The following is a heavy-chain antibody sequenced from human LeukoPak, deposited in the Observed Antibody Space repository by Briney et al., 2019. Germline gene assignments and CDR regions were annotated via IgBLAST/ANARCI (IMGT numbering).Heavy chain of an antibody. CDR1: GGSISSSSYY. Sequence: ASETLSLTCTVSGGSISSSSYYWGWIRQPPGKGLEWIGSIYYSGSTYYNPSLKSRVTISVDTSKNQFSLKLSSVTAADTAVYYCARQGGYCSSTSCYAGSWFDPWGQGTLVTVSS. CDR3: ARQGGYCSSTSCYAGSWFDP. D-gene: IGHD2-2*01. J-gene: IGHJ5*02. V-gene: IGHV4-39*01. CDR2: IYYSGST.